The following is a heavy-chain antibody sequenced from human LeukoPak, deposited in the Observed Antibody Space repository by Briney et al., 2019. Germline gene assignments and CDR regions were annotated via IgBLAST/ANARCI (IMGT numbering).Heavy chain of an antibody. V-gene: IGHV3-21*01. D-gene: IGHD6-19*01. J-gene: IGHJ3*02. CDR1: GFTFSSYS. Sequence: GGSLRLSCAASGFTFSSYSMNWVRQATGKGLEWVSSISSSSTYIYYADSVKGRFTISRDNAKNSLYLQMNSLRAEDTAVYYCARDRAVAANAFDIWGQGTMVTVSS. CDR2: ISSSSTYI. CDR3: ARDRAVAANAFDI.